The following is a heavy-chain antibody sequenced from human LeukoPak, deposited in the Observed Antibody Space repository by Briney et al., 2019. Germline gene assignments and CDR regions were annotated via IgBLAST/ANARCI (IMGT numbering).Heavy chain of an antibody. CDR3: ARGRSGGSYYSEYFQH. CDR1: GYTFTSYG. V-gene: IGHV1-18*01. Sequence: ASVKVSCKASGYTFTSYGISWVRQAPGQGREWMGWISAYNGNTNYAQKLQGRVTMTTDTSTSTAYMELRSLRSDDTAVYYCARGRSGGSYYSEYFQHWGQGTLVTVSS. J-gene: IGHJ1*01. D-gene: IGHD1-26*01. CDR2: ISAYNGNT.